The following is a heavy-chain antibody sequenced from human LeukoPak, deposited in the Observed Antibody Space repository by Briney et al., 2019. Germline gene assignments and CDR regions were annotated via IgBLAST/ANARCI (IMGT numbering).Heavy chain of an antibody. D-gene: IGHD2-2*03. CDR3: ARIGYRSSSFDY. CDR2: IKQDGSEK. J-gene: IGHJ4*02. V-gene: IGHV3-7*01. Sequence: GGSLRLSCAASGSTFSNYWMSWVRQAPGKGLEWVANIKQDGSEKDYVDFMKGRFTISRDNGKNSVYLHVNSLRAEDTAVYHCARIGYRSSSFDYWGQGTLVTVSS. CDR1: GSTFSNYW.